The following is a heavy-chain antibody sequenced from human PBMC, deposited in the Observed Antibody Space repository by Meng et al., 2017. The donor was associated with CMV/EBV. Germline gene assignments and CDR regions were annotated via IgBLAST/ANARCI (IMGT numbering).Heavy chain of an antibody. CDR1: GGSVSSGSYY. CDR3: ARVRYYDFWSGYSERDYYYYGMDV. Sequence: SETLSLTCTVSGGSVSSGSYYWSWIRQPPGKGLEWIGYIYYSGSTNYNPSLKSRVTISVDTSKNQFSLKLSSVTAADTAVYYCARVRYYDFWSGYSERDYYYYGMDVWGQGTLVTVSS. V-gene: IGHV4-61*01. CDR2: IYYSGST. J-gene: IGHJ6*02. D-gene: IGHD3-3*01.